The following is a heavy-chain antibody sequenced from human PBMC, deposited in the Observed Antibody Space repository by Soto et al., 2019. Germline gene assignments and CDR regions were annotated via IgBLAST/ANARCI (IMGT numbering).Heavy chain of an antibody. J-gene: IGHJ6*02. CDR2: ISSSGSTI. V-gene: IGHV3-48*03. CDR3: AREPTHYRAAAYYGMDV. Sequence: PGWSLRLSCAASGFTFSSYEMNWVRQAPGKGLEWVSYISSSGSTIYYADSVKGRFTISRDNAKNSLYLQMNSLRAEDTAVYYCAREPTHYRAAAYYGMDVWGQGTTVTVSS. D-gene: IGHD6-13*01. CDR1: GFTFSSYE.